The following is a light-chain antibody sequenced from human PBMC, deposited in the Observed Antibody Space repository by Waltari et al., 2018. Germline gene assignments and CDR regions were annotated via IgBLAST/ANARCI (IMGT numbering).Light chain of an antibody. CDR2: YAS. V-gene: IGKV1-39*01. CDR3: KQTYTTPRT. CDR1: QKISSY. Sequence: DIQMTQPPSSLSAFVEDRVPITSLANQKISSYLNWYQQKPGTAPRLLIYYASRWQSGVPSRFSGSGSGTDFTLTISSLQPEDFGTYYCKQTYTTPRTFGQGTKVETK. J-gene: IGKJ1*01.